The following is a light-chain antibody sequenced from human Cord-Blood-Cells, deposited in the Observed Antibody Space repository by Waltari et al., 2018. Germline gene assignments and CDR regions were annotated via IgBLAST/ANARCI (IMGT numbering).Light chain of an antibody. CDR2: GAS. J-gene: IGKJ4*01. CDR3: QEYNNWPPLT. CDR1: QSVSTN. Sequence: EIVMTQSPATLSVSPGDKATLSCRASQSVSTNLAWSHHRPGQAPSLIIFGASTRATGIPARFSGSGAGTEFTLTFTRLQSEDVAVYYCQEYNNWPPLTFGGGTKVEIK. V-gene: IGKV3-15*01.